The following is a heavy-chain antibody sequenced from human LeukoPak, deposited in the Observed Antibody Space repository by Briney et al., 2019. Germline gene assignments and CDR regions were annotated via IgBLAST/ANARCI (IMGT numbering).Heavy chain of an antibody. CDR1: GGSIRSYY. Sequence: QTSETLSLTCTVSGGSIRSYYWSWIRQPPWKGLEWIGYIYYSGSTNYNPSLKSRVTISVDTSKNQFSLKLSSVTAADTAVYYCATSPPGGSYLNYWGQGTLVTVSS. CDR3: ATSPPGGSYLNY. J-gene: IGHJ4*02. V-gene: IGHV4-59*01. D-gene: IGHD1-26*01. CDR2: IYYSGST.